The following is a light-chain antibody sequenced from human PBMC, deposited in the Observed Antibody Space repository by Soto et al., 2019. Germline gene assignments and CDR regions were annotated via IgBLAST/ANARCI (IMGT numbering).Light chain of an antibody. J-gene: IGKJ2*01. V-gene: IGKV1-39*01. CDR1: RSTGNY. Sequence: DIQMPQSPSSLSASVGDRVTITCRASRSTGNYLNWYQQKPESAPKLLIYLTSRVQSGVPSRFSGSGSGTDFTLSISSLQPDDFATYYCQQSYSIPYSFGQGTKLEIK. CDR3: QQSYSIPYS. CDR2: LTS.